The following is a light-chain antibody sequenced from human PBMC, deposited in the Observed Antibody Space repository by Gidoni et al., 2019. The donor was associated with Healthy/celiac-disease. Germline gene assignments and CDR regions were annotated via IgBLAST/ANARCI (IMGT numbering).Light chain of an antibody. CDR1: QSVSSSY. CDR2: GAS. CDR3: QQYGSSWWT. V-gene: IGKV3-20*01. J-gene: IGKJ1*01. Sequence: EIVLTQSPGTLSLSPGERATLSCRASQSVSSSYLAWYQQKPGQAPRLLIYGASSRATGIPDRFSGSGSGTDFTLTISRLEPEDCAVYYCQQYGSSWWTFGQGTKLEIK.